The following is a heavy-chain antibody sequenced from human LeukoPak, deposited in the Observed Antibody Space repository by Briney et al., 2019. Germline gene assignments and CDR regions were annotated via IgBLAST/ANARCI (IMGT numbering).Heavy chain of an antibody. J-gene: IGHJ4*02. CDR2: ISACNGNT. CDR3: ARDWAERYCSSTSCPYYFDY. V-gene: IGHV1-18*01. CDR1: GYTFTSYG. D-gene: IGHD2-2*01. Sequence: GASVKVSCKASGYTFTSYGISWVRQAPGQGLEWMGWISACNGNTNYAQKLQGRVTMTTDTSTSTAYMELRSLRSDDTAVYYCARDWAERYCSSTSCPYYFDYWGQGTLVTVSS.